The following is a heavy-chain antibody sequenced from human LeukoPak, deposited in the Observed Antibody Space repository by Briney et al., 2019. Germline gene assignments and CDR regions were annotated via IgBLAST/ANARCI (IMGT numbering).Heavy chain of an antibody. CDR3: VRDHLWAFDI. V-gene: IGHV3-66*01. Sequence: PGGSLRLSCAASGFTVSSNYMSWVRQAPGKGLEWVSVIISGGTTSYAGSVRGRFAISRDNAKNSLYLQMNSLRDEDSAVYYCVRDHLWAFDIWGQGTMVTVSS. CDR2: IISGGTT. J-gene: IGHJ3*02. CDR1: GFTVSSNY. D-gene: IGHD3-10*01.